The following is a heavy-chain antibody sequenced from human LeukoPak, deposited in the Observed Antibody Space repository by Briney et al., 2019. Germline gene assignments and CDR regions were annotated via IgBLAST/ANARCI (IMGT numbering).Heavy chain of an antibody. CDR2: ISSSGSTI. Sequence: GGSLRLSCAASGFTFSSYEMNWVRQAPGKGLEWVSYISSSGSTIYYADSVKGRFTISRDNAKNSLYLQMNSLTVEDTAAYYCARDGSYYGQYYFDYWGQGILVTVSS. CDR3: ARDGSYYGQYYFDY. J-gene: IGHJ4*02. CDR1: GFTFSSYE. V-gene: IGHV3-48*03. D-gene: IGHD1-26*01.